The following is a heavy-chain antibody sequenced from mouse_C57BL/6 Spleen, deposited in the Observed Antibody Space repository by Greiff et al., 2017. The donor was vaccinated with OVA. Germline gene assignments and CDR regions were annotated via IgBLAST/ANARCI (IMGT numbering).Heavy chain of an antibody. V-gene: IGHV1-15*01. CDR3: TRHEIGYDGAWFAY. Sequence: QVQLKQSGAELVRPGASVTLSCKASGYTFTDYEMHWVKQTPVHGLEWIGAIDPETGGTAYNQKFKGKAILTADKSSSTAYMELRSLTSEDSAVYYCTRHEIGYDGAWFAYWGQGTLVTVSA. CDR1: GYTFTDYE. D-gene: IGHD2-2*01. J-gene: IGHJ3*01. CDR2: IDPETGGT.